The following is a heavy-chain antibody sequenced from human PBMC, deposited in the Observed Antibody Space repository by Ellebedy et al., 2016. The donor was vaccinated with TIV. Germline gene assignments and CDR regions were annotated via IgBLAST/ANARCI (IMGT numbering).Heavy chain of an antibody. V-gene: IGHV4-39*01. CDR1: GGSIRGSDYY. CDR2: IYYDGSS. CDR3: ARPDRGGSGWYVY. D-gene: IGHD6-19*01. J-gene: IGHJ4*02. Sequence: SETLSLTXTVSGGSIRGSDYYWGWIRQPPGKGLEWIGSIYYDGSSYYNPSLKSRLTMSVDTSKNQFSLRLSPVTAADTSVYYCARPDRGGSGWYVYWGQGILVTVSS.